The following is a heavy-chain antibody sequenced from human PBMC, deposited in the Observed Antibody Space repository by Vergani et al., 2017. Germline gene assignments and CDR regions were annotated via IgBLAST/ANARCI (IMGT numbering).Heavy chain of an antibody. CDR2: IYYSGST. V-gene: IGHV4-39*07. Sequence: QLQLQESGPGLVKPSETLSLTCTVSGGSISSSSYYWGWIRQPPGKGLEWIGSIYYSGSTYYNPSLKSRVTISVDTSKNQFSLKLSSVTAADTAVYYCARARRDXFWSGYYTKSLSAVNFDYWGQGTLVTVSS. D-gene: IGHD3-3*01. J-gene: IGHJ4*02. CDR3: ARARRDXFWSGYYTKSLSAVNFDY. CDR1: GGSISSSSYY.